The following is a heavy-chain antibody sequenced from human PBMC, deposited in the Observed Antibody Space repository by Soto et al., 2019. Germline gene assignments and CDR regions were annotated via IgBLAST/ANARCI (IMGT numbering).Heavy chain of an antibody. Sequence: EVQLVESGGGLIQPGASLRLSCAASGFTVSSHYMNWVRQAPGKGLEWVSVIYSGGTTYYADSVKGRFTISRDNSKNTLYLQMNSLRAEDTAVYYCTRRRVAFDIWGQGTMVTVSS. V-gene: IGHV3-53*01. CDR1: GFTVSSHY. J-gene: IGHJ3*02. CDR3: TRRRVAFDI. CDR2: IYSGGTT.